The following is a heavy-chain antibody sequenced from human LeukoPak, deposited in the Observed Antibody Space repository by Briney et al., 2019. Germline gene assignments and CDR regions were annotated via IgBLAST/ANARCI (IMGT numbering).Heavy chain of an antibody. Sequence: ASVKVSCKASGYTFTYYGMSWVRQAPGQGLEWMGGIIPIFGTANYAQKFQGRVTITADESTSTAYMELSSLRSEDTAVYYCARDSLGYCSGGSCYSGFDPWGQGTLVTVSS. J-gene: IGHJ5*02. CDR3: ARDSLGYCSGGSCYSGFDP. D-gene: IGHD2-15*01. CDR1: GYTFTYYG. V-gene: IGHV1-69*13. CDR2: IIPIFGTA.